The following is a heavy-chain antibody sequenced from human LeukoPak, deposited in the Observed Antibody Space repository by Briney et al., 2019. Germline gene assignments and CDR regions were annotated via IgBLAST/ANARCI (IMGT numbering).Heavy chain of an antibody. CDR1: GGSISSGGYY. CDR3: ARVDYGDYGGREYYFDY. CDR2: IYYSGST. J-gene: IGHJ4*02. D-gene: IGHD4-17*01. Sequence: PSETLSLTCTVSGGSISSGGYYWSWIRQHPGKGLERIGYIYYSGSTYYNPSLKSRVTISVDTSKNQFSLKLSSVTAADTAVYYCARVDYGDYGGREYYFDYWAREPWSPSPQ. V-gene: IGHV4-31*03.